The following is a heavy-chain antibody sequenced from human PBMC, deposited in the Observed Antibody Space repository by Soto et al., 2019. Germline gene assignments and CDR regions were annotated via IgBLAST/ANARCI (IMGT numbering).Heavy chain of an antibody. CDR3: ARQPDYNILTSYLYYFDY. D-gene: IGHD3-9*01. V-gene: IGHV5-51*01. CDR2: IYPGDSDV. J-gene: IGHJ4*02. Sequence: PGESLKISCKASGYTFTTYWIGWVRQMPGKGLEWMGFIYPGDSDVRYSPSFEGQVTISVDTSINTAYLRWNSLKASDTAIYYCARQPDYNILTSYLYYFDYWGQGTPVTVS. CDR1: GYTFTTYW.